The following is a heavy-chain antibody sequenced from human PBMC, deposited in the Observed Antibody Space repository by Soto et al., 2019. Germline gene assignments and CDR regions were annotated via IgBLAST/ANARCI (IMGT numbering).Heavy chain of an antibody. CDR1: GFNFRSYA. CDR2: ISSNGEST. J-gene: IGHJ6*02. D-gene: IGHD6-19*01. CDR3: AKDNYSGWSFCYSMDV. Sequence: PGGSLRLSCTASGFNFRSYAMSWVRQAPGKGLEWVSIISSNGESTYHTGATYYADSVRGRFTISRDNSKKTLYLQMNSLRAEDTAVYYCAKDNYSGWSFCYSMDVWGQGTTVTVSS. V-gene: IGHV3-23*01.